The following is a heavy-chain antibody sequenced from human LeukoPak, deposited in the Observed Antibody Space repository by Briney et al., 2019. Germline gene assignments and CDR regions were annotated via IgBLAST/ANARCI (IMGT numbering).Heavy chain of an antibody. V-gene: IGHV1-2*02. CDR3: ARGDSGNYYLPYGY. Sequence: GASVKVSCKASGYTFTAYYMYWVRQAPGQGLEWMGWINLNSGGTNYAQKFQGRVTMTRDTSISTAYMELSRLRSDDTAVYYCARGDSGNYYLPYGYWGQGTLVTVSS. D-gene: IGHD3-10*01. CDR1: GYTFTAYY. CDR2: INLNSGGT. J-gene: IGHJ4*02.